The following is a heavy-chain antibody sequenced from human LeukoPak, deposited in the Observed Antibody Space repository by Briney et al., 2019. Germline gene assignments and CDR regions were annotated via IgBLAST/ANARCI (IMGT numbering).Heavy chain of an antibody. J-gene: IGHJ4*02. CDR2: INPNSGGT. Sequence: ASVKVSCKASGYTFTGYYMHWVRQAPGQGLEWMGWINPNSGGTNYAQKFQGWVTMTRDTSISTAYMELSRLRSDDTAVYYCARGRHETLGYYDILTGYYYDYWGQGTLVTVSS. CDR1: GYTFTGYY. D-gene: IGHD3-9*01. V-gene: IGHV1-2*04. CDR3: ARGRHETLGYYDILTGYYYDY.